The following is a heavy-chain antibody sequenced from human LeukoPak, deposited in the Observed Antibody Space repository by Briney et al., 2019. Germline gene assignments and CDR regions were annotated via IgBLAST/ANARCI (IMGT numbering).Heavy chain of an antibody. CDR2: MNPNSGNT. CDR1: GYTFTSYD. V-gene: IGHV1-8*01. Sequence: ASVKVSCKASGYTFTSYDINWVRQATGQGLEWRGWMNPNSGNTGYAQKFQGRVTMTRNTSISTAYMELSSLRSEDTAVYYCARAGYSSSWYDYWGQGTLVTVSS. J-gene: IGHJ4*02. CDR3: ARAGYSSSWYDY. D-gene: IGHD6-13*01.